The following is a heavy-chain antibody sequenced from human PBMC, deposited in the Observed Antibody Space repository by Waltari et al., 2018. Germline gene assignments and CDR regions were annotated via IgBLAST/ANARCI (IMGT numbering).Heavy chain of an antibody. CDR1: GFTFIHYW. J-gene: IGHJ4*02. CDR3: TRDPLRRYDY. V-gene: IGHV3-7*01. Sequence: LAESGGALVQTGGSLRRPWLGRGFTFIHYWITCVRQAPGQGLEWVASIKEDGSENHYVDSVKGRFTISRANAEHSVNLQMNSLRAEDTAVYYCTRDPLRRYDYWGQGTLVTVSS. CDR2: IKEDGSEN. D-gene: IGHD3-16*01.